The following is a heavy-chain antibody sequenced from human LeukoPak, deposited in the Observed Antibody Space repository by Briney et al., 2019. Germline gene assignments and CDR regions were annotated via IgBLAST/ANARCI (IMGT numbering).Heavy chain of an antibody. J-gene: IGHJ5*02. CDR3: ARRLTQYDCFDP. Sequence: PSQTLSLTCTVSGGSISSGGYYWSWIRQHPGKGLEWIGYIYYSGSTYYNPSLKSRITISVDTSQNRFSLRLSSVTAADTAVYYCARRLTQYDCFDPWGQGILVTVSS. CDR1: GGSISSGGYY. V-gene: IGHV4-31*03. D-gene: IGHD2-2*01. CDR2: IYYSGST.